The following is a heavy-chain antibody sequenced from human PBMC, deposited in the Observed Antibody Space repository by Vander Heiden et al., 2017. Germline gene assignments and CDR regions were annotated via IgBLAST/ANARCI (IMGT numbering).Heavy chain of an antibody. D-gene: IGHD3-10*01. CDR1: GFTFSNAW. J-gene: IGHJ4*02. Sequence: EVQLVESGGGLVKPGGSLRLSCAASGFTFSNAWMSWVRQAPGKGLEWVGRIKSKTDGGTTDYAAPVKGRFTISRDDSKNTLYLQMNSLKTEDTAVYYCTTVKRTPSPRLTYGSGSYSTDWGQGTLVTVSS. V-gene: IGHV3-15*01. CDR3: TTVKRTPSPRLTYGSGSYSTD. CDR2: IKSKTDGGTT.